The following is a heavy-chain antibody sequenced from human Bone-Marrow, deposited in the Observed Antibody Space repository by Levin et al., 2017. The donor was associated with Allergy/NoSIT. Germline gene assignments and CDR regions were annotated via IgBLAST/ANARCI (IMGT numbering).Heavy chain of an antibody. CDR3: AREEVMDV. CDR2: IYIGGST. CDR1: GFTVSSTY. V-gene: IGHV3-53*01. J-gene: IGHJ6*02. Sequence: LSLTCAASGFTVSSTYMSWVRQAPGKGLEWVSVIYIGGSTNYADSVKGRFTISRDTSKNMLYLQMNSLRADDTAVYYCAREEVMDVWGQGTTVTVSS.